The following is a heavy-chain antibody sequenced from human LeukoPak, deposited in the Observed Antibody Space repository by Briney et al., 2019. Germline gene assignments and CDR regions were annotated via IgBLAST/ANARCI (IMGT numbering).Heavy chain of an antibody. Sequence: GGSLRLSCAASGFIFSGYGMHWVRQAPGKGLEWVALISHDETTKYYADSVKGRFTISRDNSKNTLYLQMNSLKVKDTAMYYCAKDRIVISFGDVSKHWGQGTLVTVS. D-gene: IGHD3-10*01. V-gene: IGHV3-30*18. CDR1: GFIFSGYG. CDR3: AKDRIVISFGDVSKH. CDR2: ISHDETTK. J-gene: IGHJ1*01.